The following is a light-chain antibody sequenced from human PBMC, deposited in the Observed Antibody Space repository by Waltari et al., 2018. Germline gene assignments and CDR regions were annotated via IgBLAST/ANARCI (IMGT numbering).Light chain of an antibody. J-gene: IGLJ3*02. CDR2: VNSDGSH. V-gene: IGLV4-69*01. Sequence: LVLTQSPSASASLGASVKLTSSLPGEYRAYAIACPQQQPLKGPRYLMTVNSDGSHKKGDGISERFSGSSSDVDRYLIISRLQSDDEADYFCQTWGTGIQVFGSGTKLTVL. CDR3: QTWGTGIQV. CDR1: GEYRAYA.